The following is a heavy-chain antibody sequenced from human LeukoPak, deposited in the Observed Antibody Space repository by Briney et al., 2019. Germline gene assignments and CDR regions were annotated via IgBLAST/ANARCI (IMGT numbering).Heavy chain of an antibody. CDR1: GYTFISYD. J-gene: IGHJ4*02. D-gene: IGHD5-24*01. Sequence: SVKVSCKATGYTFISYDINWVRQAPGQGLEWMGGIIPIFGTAKYAQKFQGRVTITADTSTSTAYMGLSSLRSEDTAVYYCARAGWLQYYYFDYWGQGTLVTVSS. V-gene: IGHV1-69*06. CDR3: ARAGWLQYYYFDY. CDR2: IIPIFGTA.